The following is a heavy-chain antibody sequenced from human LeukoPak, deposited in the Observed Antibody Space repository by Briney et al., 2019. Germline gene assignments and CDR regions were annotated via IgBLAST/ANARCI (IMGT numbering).Heavy chain of an antibody. D-gene: IGHD3-10*01. V-gene: IGHV3-23*01. Sequence: GGSLKLSCAAPGFTFSSYAMSWVRQAPGEGPEWVSVISGSGGSPYYADSVKGRFNISRDNSKNTLHLQMNSLRGEDTAVYYCAKDGDYYYGSGSYYDYWGQGTLVTVSS. CDR2: ISGSGGSP. J-gene: IGHJ4*02. CDR3: AKDGDYYYGSGSYYDY. CDR1: GFTFSSYA.